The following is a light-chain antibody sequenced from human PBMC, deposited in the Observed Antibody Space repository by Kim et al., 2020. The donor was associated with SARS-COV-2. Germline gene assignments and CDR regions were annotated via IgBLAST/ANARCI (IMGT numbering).Light chain of an antibody. CDR1: KLGDKY. J-gene: IGLJ3*02. CDR3: QAWDSSTAWV. CDR2: QDS. Sequence: SYELTHPPAVSVSPGQTASITCPGDKLGDKYACWYQQKPGKSPVLVIYQDSKRPSGIPERFSGSNSGNTATLTISGTQAMDEADYYCQAWDSSTAWVFGGGTKLTVL. V-gene: IGLV3-1*01.